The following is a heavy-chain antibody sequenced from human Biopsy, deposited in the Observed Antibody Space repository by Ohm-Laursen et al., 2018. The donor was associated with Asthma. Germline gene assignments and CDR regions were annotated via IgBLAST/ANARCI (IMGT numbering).Heavy chain of an antibody. CDR1: GDSFSNYA. CDR2: LIPVLGTP. D-gene: IGHD5-12*01. CDR3: ARGYSGSDRIVYYYSGLEV. J-gene: IGHJ6*02. V-gene: IGHV1-69*13. Sequence: SVKVSCKVSGDSFSNYAISWVRQAPGQGLEWMGGLIPVLGTPDHAQMFEGRVTITADESTSAAYMELSSLSSEDTAVYYCARGYSGSDRIVYYYSGLEVWGQGTTVTVSS.